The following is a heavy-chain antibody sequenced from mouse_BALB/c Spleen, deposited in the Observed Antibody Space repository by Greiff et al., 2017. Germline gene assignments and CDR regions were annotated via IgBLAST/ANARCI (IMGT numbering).Heavy chain of an antibody. D-gene: IGHD3-3*01. CDR2: ISDGGSYT. Sequence: DVKLVESGGGLVKPGGSLKLSCAASGFTFSDYYMYWVRQTPEKRLEWVATISDGGSYTYYPDSVKGRFTISRDNAKNNLYLQMSSLKSEDTAMYYCARSRDAMDYWGQGTSVTVSS. J-gene: IGHJ4*01. V-gene: IGHV5-4*02. CDR3: ARSRDAMDY. CDR1: GFTFSDYY.